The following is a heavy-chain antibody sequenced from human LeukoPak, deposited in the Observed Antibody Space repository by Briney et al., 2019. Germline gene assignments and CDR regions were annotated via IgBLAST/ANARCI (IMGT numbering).Heavy chain of an antibody. CDR1: GYTFTGYY. CDR3: ARDKLDYYYYMDV. V-gene: IGHV1-2*02. Sequence: ASVKVSCKASGYTFTGYYIYWVRQAPGQGLEWMGWINPSSGGTNYAQNFRGRVTMTRDTSINTAYMELRRLTSDDTAIYFCARDKLDYYYYMDVWGKGTTVTVSS. D-gene: IGHD4-23*01. CDR2: INPSSGGT. J-gene: IGHJ6*03.